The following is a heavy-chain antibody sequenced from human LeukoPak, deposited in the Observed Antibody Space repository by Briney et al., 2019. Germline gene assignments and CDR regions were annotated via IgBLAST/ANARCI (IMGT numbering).Heavy chain of an antibody. V-gene: IGHV3-21*04. J-gene: IGHJ3*01. CDR2: ISSSSSYI. CDR3: GRDPNGDYLGAFDF. Sequence: KPGGSLRLSCAASGFTFSSYSMNWVRQAPGKGLEWASSISSSSSYIYYADSVKGRFTISRDNSKNTVYLQMNSLRAEDTAVYYCGRDPNGDYLGAFDFWGQGTMVSVSS. CDR1: GFTFSSYS. D-gene: IGHD4-17*01.